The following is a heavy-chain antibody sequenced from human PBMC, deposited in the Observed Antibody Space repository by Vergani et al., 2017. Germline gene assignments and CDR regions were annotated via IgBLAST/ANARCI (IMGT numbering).Heavy chain of an antibody. D-gene: IGHD2-2*02. Sequence: QVQLQESGPGLVKPSETLSLTCTVSGGSISSYYWSWIRQPPGKGLEWIGYIYYSGSTNYNPSLKSRVTISVDTSKNQFSLKLSSVTAADTAVYYCARLSGYCSSTSCYTRGGIDYWGQGTLVTVSS. CDR2: IYYSGST. V-gene: IGHV4-59*01. CDR3: ARLSGYCSSTSCYTRGGIDY. CDR1: GGSISSYY. J-gene: IGHJ4*02.